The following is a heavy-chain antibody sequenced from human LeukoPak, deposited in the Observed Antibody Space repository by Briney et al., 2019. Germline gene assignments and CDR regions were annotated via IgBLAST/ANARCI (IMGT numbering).Heavy chain of an antibody. CDR1: GFTFDDYA. CDR2: ISWNSGSI. J-gene: IGHJ3*01. CDR3: AKGSGGYYDAFDL. V-gene: IGHV3-9*01. D-gene: IGHD1-26*01. Sequence: GGSLRLSCAASGFTFDDYAMHWVRQGPGKGLEWVSGISWNSGSIGYADSVKGRFTISRDNTENSLYLQMNSLRAEDTALYYCAKGSGGYYDAFDLWGQGTMVTVSS.